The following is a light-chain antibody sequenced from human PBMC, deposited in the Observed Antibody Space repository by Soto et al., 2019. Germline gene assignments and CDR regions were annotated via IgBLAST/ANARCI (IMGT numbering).Light chain of an antibody. CDR3: QNYNSAPIT. J-gene: IGKJ5*01. Sequence: DIQMTQSPSSLAASVGDRFTITCRASQGISIYLAWYQQTPGKVPKHLIYGASKLQSGVPSRFSGGGSGTNFTLTISSLQPEDVGTYYCQNYNSAPITFGQGTRLEIK. V-gene: IGKV1-27*01. CDR1: QGISIY. CDR2: GAS.